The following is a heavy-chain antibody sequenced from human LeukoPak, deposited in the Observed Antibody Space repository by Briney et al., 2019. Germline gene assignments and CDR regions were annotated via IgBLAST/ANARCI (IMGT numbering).Heavy chain of an antibody. Sequence: SETLSLTCAVCGGSFSGYYWSWIRQPPGKGLEWIGEINHRGSTNYNPSLKSRVTISVDTSKNQFSLKLSSVTAADTAVYYCARARAAWFDPWGQGTLVTVSS. CDR3: ARARAAWFDP. J-gene: IGHJ5*02. CDR2: INHRGST. V-gene: IGHV4-34*01. CDR1: GGSFSGYY.